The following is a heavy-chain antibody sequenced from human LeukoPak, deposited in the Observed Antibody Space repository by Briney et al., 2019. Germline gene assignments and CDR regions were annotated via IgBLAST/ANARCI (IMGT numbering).Heavy chain of an antibody. Sequence: GGSLRLSCAASGFTFSSYSMNWVRQAPGKGLEWVSSISSSSSYIYYADSVKGRFTISKDDAKNSLYLQMNSLRAEDTAVYYCARGKVGATPPRLNYWGQGTLVTVSS. V-gene: IGHV3-21*01. J-gene: IGHJ4*02. CDR2: ISSSSSYI. D-gene: IGHD1-26*01. CDR3: ARGKVGATPPRLNY. CDR1: GFTFSSYS.